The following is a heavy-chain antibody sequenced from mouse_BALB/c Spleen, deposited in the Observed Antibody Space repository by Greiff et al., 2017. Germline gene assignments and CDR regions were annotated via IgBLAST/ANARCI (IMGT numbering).Heavy chain of an antibody. CDR3: ARGPFYDYSYAMDY. D-gene: IGHD2-4*01. J-gene: IGHJ4*01. CDR2: ISSGGST. Sequence: EVQGVESGGGLVKPGGSLKLSCAASGFTFSSYAMSWVRQTPEKRLEWVASISSGGSTYYPDSVKGRFTISRDNARNILYLQMSSLRSEDTAMYYCARGPFYDYSYAMDYWGQGTSVTVSS. CDR1: GFTFSSYA. V-gene: IGHV5-6-5*01.